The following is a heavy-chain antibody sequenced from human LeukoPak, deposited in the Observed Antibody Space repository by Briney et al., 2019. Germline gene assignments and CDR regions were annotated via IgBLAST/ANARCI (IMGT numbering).Heavy chain of an antibody. D-gene: IGHD5-12*01. J-gene: IGHJ6*03. CDR3: VRAFGGYDSQRFYYNMDV. V-gene: IGHV3-23*01. CDR2: ISVSGDAT. Sequence: GGSLRLSCAASGLTFCIYAMSWVRQAPGEGVGWGSAISVSGDATYNADSVKGRFTVSRDSAKHSLYLEMSSLRVEDTAVYYCVRAFGGYDSQRFYYNMDVWGKGTTVTVSS. CDR1: GLTFCIYA.